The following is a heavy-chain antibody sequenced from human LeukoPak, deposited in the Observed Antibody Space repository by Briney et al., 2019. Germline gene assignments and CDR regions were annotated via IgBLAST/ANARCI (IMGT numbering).Heavy chain of an antibody. Sequence: PGGSLRLSCAASGFTFSSYGMHWVLQAPGKGLEWVAFIRYDGSNKYYADSVKGRFTISRDNSKNTLYLQMNSLTADDTAGYYCVKGILVGRAATAFDSWGQGELVTVSS. D-gene: IGHD2-2*01. CDR3: VKGILVGRAATAFDS. CDR2: IRYDGSNK. CDR1: GFTFSSYG. J-gene: IGHJ4*02. V-gene: IGHV3-30*02.